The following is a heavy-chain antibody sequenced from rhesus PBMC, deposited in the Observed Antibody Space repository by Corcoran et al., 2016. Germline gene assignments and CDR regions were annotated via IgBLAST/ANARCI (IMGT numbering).Heavy chain of an antibody. V-gene: IGHV3S42*01. J-gene: IGHJ6*01. CDR1: GFTFSSYW. Sequence: EVQLVESGGGLAKPGGSLRLSCAASGFTFSSYWMNWVRQTPGKGLEWISANNSGGGSKYYADSVKGRFTNSRDNSKNTLSLQMNSLRAEDTAVYYCAKDGYCTGSGCYGYYYGLDSWGQGVVVTVSS. D-gene: IGHD2-21*01. CDR3: AKDGYCTGSGCYGYYYGLDS. CDR2: NNSGGGSK.